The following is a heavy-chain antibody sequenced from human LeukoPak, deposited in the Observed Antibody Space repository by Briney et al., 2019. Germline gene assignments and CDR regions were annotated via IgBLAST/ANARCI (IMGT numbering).Heavy chain of an antibody. CDR2: INWNSDTR. J-gene: IGHJ5*02. CDR1: GFTFDDFA. Sequence: GGSLRLSCAASGFTFDDFAMHWVRQAPGKGLEWVSGINWNSDTRAYADSVKGRFTTSRDNAKNFVYLQMSSLRAEDTAFYYCAKDVDESVAGNNWFDPWGQGTLVTVSS. V-gene: IGHV3-9*01. D-gene: IGHD6-19*01. CDR3: AKDVDESVAGNNWFDP.